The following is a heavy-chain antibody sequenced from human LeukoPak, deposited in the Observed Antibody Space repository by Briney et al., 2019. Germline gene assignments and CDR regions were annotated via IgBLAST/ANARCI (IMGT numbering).Heavy chain of an antibody. CDR1: GFTFSSYS. V-gene: IGHV4-34*01. CDR3: ARRLRVPYDSSGYST. CDR2: INHSGST. Sequence: GSLRLSCAASGFTFSSYSMNWIRQPPGKGLEWIGEINHSGSTNYNPSLKSRVTISVDTSKNQFSLKLSSVTAADTAVYYCARRLRVPYDSSGYSTWGQGTLVTVSS. J-gene: IGHJ5*02. D-gene: IGHD3-22*01.